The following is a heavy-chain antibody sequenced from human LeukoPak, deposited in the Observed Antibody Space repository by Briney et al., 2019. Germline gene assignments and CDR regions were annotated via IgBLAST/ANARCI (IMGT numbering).Heavy chain of an antibody. Sequence: SETLSLTCTVSGGSISSSSYYWGWIRQPPGKGLEWIGSIYYSGSTYYNPSLKSRVTISVDTSKNQFSLKLSSVTAADTAVYYCARSSREYSSSSRSKLYNWFDPWGQGTLVTVSS. CDR3: ARSSREYSSSSRSKLYNWFDP. V-gene: IGHV4-39*07. CDR1: GGSISSSSYY. J-gene: IGHJ5*02. D-gene: IGHD6-6*01. CDR2: IYYSGST.